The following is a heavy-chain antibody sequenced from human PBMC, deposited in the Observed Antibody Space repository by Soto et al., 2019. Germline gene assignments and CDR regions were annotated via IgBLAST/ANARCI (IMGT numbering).Heavy chain of an antibody. D-gene: IGHD6-19*01. V-gene: IGHV3-30*03. CDR1: GFTFSSYG. Sequence: GGSLRLSCAASGFTFSSYGMHWVRQAPGKGLEWVAVISYDGSNKYYADSVKGRFTISRDNSKNTLYLQMNSLRAEDTAVYYCAIELLHRPYRLSSDPNYWGQGTLVTVSS. J-gene: IGHJ4*02. CDR2: ISYDGSNK. CDR3: AIELLHRPYRLSSDPNY.